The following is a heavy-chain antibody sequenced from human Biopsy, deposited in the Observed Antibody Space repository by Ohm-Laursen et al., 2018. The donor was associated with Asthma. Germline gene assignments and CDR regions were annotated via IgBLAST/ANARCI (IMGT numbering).Heavy chain of an antibody. V-gene: IGHV4-61*01. CDR2: IYYTGSD. CDR3: ARGPNYHGSGRAPIGMDV. D-gene: IGHD3-10*01. CDR1: GGSVNTGSYY. Sequence: PGTLSLTCTVSGGSVNTGSYYWSWIRQPPGKGLEWLGYIYYTGSDNYNPSLKSRVTISVDTSKNQFSLRLNSVTAADTAVYYCARGPNYHGSGRAPIGMDVWGQGTMVTVSS. J-gene: IGHJ3*01.